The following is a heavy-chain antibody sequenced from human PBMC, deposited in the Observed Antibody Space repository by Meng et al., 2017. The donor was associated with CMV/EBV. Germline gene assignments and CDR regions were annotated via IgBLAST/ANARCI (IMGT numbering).Heavy chain of an antibody. CDR2: ISAYNGTT. CDR3: ARSPPGAILYYFDY. Sequence: ASGYPFTRAAISWVRQAPGHGLEWMGCISAYNGTTPSAQTLQGRVTMPPDTSTSTAYMELRSLRSDDTAVYYCARSPPGAILYYFDYWGQGTLVTVSS. V-gene: IGHV1-18*01. J-gene: IGHJ4*02. CDR1: GYPFTRAA. D-gene: IGHD3-10*01.